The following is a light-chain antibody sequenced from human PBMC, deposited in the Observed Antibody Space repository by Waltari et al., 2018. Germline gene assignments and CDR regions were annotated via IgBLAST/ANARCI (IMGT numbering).Light chain of an antibody. V-gene: IGKV3-15*01. CDR1: QSVSSS. CDR3: QQYNNWPLT. CDR2: GAS. J-gene: IGKJ4*01. Sequence: EIVMTQSPATLSVSPGERATLSCRASQSVSSSLAWYQQKPGQAPRLLLYGASARATGIPARFSGSGSGTEFTLTISSLQSEDFAVYYCQQYNNWPLTFGGGTKVDIK.